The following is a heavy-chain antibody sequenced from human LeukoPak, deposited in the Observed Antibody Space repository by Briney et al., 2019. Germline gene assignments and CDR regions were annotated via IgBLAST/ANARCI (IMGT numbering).Heavy chain of an antibody. V-gene: IGHV3-23*01. J-gene: IGHJ4*02. D-gene: IGHD2-21*01. Sequence: GGSLRLSCAASGFTFDDYGMSWVRQAPGKGLEWVAATSSSDAGTYHADSVRGRFTISRDNSKNTLYLQMNSLRAEDAAVYFCAKAPVTSCRGAYCYPFDSWGQGTLVTVSS. CDR1: GFTFDDYG. CDR3: AKAPVTSCRGAYCYPFDS. CDR2: TSSSDAGT.